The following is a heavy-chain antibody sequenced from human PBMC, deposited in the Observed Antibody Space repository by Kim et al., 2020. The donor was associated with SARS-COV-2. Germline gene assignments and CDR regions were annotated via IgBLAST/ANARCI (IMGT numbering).Heavy chain of an antibody. D-gene: IGHD2-2*01. CDR3: ARVMEFCTFTSCAVFDF. Sequence: ASVKVSCKTSGYTFADYYMHWVRQAPGQGLEWMGWINPYSGATNYAQKFQGRVAMTRDMSISTAYMELNSLRSDDTAVYYCARVMEFCTFTSCAVFDFWGQGTLVTVSS. CDR1: GYTFADYY. J-gene: IGHJ4*02. V-gene: IGHV1-2*02. CDR2: INPYSGAT.